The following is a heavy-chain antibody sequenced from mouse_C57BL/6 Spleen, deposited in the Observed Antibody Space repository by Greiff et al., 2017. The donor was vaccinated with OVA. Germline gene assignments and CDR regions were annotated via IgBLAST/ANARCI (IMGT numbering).Heavy chain of an antibody. V-gene: IGHV5-17*01. CDR3: ARKVYSNWGYWYFDV. D-gene: IGHD2-5*01. CDR2: ISSGSSTI. J-gene: IGHJ1*03. CDR1: GFTFSDYG. Sequence: EVQLVESGGGLVKPGGSLKLSCAASGFTFSDYGMHWVRQAPEKGLEWVAYISSGSSTIYYADTVKGRFTISRDNAKNTLFLQMTSLRSEDTAMYYCARKVYSNWGYWYFDVWGTGTTVTVSS.